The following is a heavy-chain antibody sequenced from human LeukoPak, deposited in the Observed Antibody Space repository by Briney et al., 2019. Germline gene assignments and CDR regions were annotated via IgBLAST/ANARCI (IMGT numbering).Heavy chain of an antibody. Sequence: SETLSLTCTVSGGSISSYYWSWIRQPPGKGLEWIGYIYYSGSTNYNPSLKSRVTISVDTSKNQFSLKLSSVTAADTAVYYCARTAGEYYPGAFDIWGQGTMVTASS. J-gene: IGHJ3*02. CDR1: GGSISSYY. CDR2: IYYSGST. CDR3: ARTAGEYYPGAFDI. D-gene: IGHD3-10*01. V-gene: IGHV4-59*08.